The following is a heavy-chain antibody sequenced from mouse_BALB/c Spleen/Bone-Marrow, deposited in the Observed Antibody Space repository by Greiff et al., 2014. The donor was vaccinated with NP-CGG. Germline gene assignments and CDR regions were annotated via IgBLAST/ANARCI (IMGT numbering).Heavy chain of an antibody. Sequence: VQLQQSGAELARPGASVKMSCKASGYSFTSYTMHWVKQRPGQGLEWIGYIYPSSGYTNYNQKFKDKATLTADKSSSTAYMQLSSLTSEDSAVYYCARGWDYEGYFDYWGQGTTLTVSS. D-gene: IGHD2-4*01. V-gene: IGHV1-4*01. J-gene: IGHJ2*01. CDR1: GYSFTSYT. CDR3: ARGWDYEGYFDY. CDR2: IYPSSGYT.